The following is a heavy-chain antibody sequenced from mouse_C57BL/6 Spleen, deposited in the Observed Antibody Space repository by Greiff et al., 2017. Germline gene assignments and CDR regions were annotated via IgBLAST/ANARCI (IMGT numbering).Heavy chain of an antibody. CDR3: GRGGLGGRGFDV. CDR2: IHPNSGST. CDR1: GYTFTSYW. J-gene: IGHJ1*03. D-gene: IGHD3-3*01. V-gene: IGHV1-64*01. Sequence: VQLQQPGAELVKPGASVKLSCKASGYTFTSYWMHWVKQRPGQGLEWIGMIHPNSGSTNYNEKFKSKATLTVDKSSSTAYMQLSSLTSEDSAVYYGGRGGLGGRGFDVWGTGTTVTVSS.